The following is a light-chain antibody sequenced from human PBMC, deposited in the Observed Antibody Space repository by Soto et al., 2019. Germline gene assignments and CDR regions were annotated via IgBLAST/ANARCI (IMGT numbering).Light chain of an antibody. CDR2: KAS. V-gene: IGKV1-5*03. CDR3: QQYDAYPWT. Sequence: DIQMTQSPSTLSASVRDRVTITCRASQSVGSWLAWYQQKPGKAPKYLIYKASILESGVPSRFSGSGSGTEFTLTISSLQPDDFATYYCQQYDAYPWTFGQGTKLDFK. J-gene: IGKJ2*02. CDR1: QSVGSW.